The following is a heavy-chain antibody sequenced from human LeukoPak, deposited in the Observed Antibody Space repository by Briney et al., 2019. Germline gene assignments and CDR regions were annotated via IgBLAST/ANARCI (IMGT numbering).Heavy chain of an antibody. CDR3: ARDMDCSSTSCYESGPDY. CDR1: GYTFTSYG. D-gene: IGHD2-2*01. Sequence: ASVKVSCKASGYTFTSYGISWVRQAPGQGLEWMGWISAYNGNTNYTQKLQGGVTMTTDTSTSTAYMELRSLRSDDTAVYYCARDMDCSSTSCYESGPDYWGQGTLVTVSS. V-gene: IGHV1-18*01. J-gene: IGHJ4*02. CDR2: ISAYNGNT.